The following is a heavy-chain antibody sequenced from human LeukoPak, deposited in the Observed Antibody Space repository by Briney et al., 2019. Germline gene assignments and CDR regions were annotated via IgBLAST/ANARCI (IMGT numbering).Heavy chain of an antibody. CDR1: GFTFSSYW. V-gene: IGHV3-30-3*01. CDR2: ISYDGSNK. Sequence: GGSLRLSCAASGFTFSSYWMNWVRQAPGKGLEWVAVISYDGSNKYYADSVKGRFTISKDNSKNTLYLQMNSLRAEDTAVYYCARINGYSYGYNDYWGQGTLVTVSS. J-gene: IGHJ4*02. D-gene: IGHD5-18*01. CDR3: ARINGYSYGYNDY.